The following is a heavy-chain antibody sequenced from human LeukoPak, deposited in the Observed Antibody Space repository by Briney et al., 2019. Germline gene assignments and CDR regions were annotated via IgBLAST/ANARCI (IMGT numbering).Heavy chain of an antibody. CDR2: IKQDGSEK. Sequence: GGSLRLSCAASGFTFSSYWMHWVRQAPGKGLEWVANIKQDGSEKHYVDSVKGRFTISRDNVKKSLYLQMNSLRAEDTAVYYCARAGYSYADYWGQGTLVTVSS. D-gene: IGHD5-18*01. J-gene: IGHJ4*02. CDR1: GFTFSSYW. CDR3: ARAGYSYADY. V-gene: IGHV3-7*01.